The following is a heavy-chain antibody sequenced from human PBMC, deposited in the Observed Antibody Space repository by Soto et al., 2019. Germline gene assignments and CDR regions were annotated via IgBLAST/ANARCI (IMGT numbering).Heavy chain of an antibody. CDR1: GGSISSGCYY. V-gene: IGHV4-31*03. Sequence: SETLSLTCTVSGGSISSGCYYWSWIRQHPGKGLEWIGYIYYSGSTYYNPSLKSRVTISVDTSKNQFSLKLSSVTAADTAVYYCVSYYYDSSGERLDYWGQGTLVTVS. CDR2: IYYSGST. J-gene: IGHJ4*02. D-gene: IGHD3-22*01. CDR3: VSYYYDSSGERLDY.